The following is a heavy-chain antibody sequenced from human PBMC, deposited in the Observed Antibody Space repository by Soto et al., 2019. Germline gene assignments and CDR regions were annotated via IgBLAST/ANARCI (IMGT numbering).Heavy chain of an antibody. D-gene: IGHD2-15*01. CDR3: ARGRYCLTGRCFPNWFDS. CDR1: GDSISSVDYF. J-gene: IGHJ5*01. CDR2: IYKSATT. Sequence: SETLSLTCSVSGDSISSVDYFWAWIRQPPGQALEYIGYIYKSATTYYYPSFESRVAISLETSKSQFSLNVTSVTAADSAVYFCARGRYCLTGRCFPNWFDSWGQGTLVTVSS. V-gene: IGHV4-30-4*01.